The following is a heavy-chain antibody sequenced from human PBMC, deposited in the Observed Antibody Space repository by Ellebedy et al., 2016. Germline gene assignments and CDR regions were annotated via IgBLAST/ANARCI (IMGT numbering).Heavy chain of an antibody. V-gene: IGHV5-51*01. Sequence: GGSLTLSXTGSGYSSASYWIGWVRQMSGKGLEWMGIIYPGDSDIKYSPSFEGQVTISADKSISTAYLQWSSLKASDTAIYYCATQLGLNSYYMDVWGKGTTVTVSS. D-gene: IGHD1-1*01. CDR3: ATQLGLNSYYMDV. CDR2: IYPGDSDI. CDR1: GYSSASYW. J-gene: IGHJ6*03.